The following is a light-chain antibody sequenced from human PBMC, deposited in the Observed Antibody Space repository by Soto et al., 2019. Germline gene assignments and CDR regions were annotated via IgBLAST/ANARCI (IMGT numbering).Light chain of an antibody. CDR1: QAIGNY. CDR3: QNYKRAPLT. CDR2: GAS. J-gene: IGKJ3*01. V-gene: IGKV1-27*01. Sequence: DVQMTQSPSSLSASVEDRVTIACRTSQAIGNYLAWYQQKPGKVPKLLIFGASTLQSGVPSRFSGSGSGTDFTLTISSLQPEDVANYYCQNYKRAPLTFGPGTKVDI.